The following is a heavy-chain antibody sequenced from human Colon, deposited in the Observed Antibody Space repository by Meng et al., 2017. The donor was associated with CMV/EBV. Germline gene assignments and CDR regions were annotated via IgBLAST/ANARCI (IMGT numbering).Heavy chain of an antibody. V-gene: IGHV3-30-3*01. Sequence: QVQLVESGGGVAQPGRSLRLACAASGFTFSSYPMHWVRQAPGRGLEWVAMISFDGSNKYSADSVKGRFTISRDNSKNTLYLQMNSLRAEDTAVYYCARDSGSSYHYFDSWGQGTLVTVSS. CDR2: ISFDGSNK. CDR3: ARDSGSSYHYFDS. D-gene: IGHD1-26*01. CDR1: GFTFSSYP. J-gene: IGHJ4*02.